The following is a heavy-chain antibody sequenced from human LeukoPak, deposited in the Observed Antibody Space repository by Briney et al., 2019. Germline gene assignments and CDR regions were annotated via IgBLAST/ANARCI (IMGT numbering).Heavy chain of an antibody. V-gene: IGHV1-18*01. D-gene: IGHD3-22*01. CDR1: GYTFTSYG. Sequence: ASVKVSCKASGYTFTSYGISWVRQAPGQGLEWMGWIGPYNGDTNYVQKLQDRVTMATDTSTSTAYMEVRSLRSDDTAVYYCARDGYYRHFDYWGQGTLVTVSS. CDR3: ARDGYYRHFDY. CDR2: IGPYNGDT. J-gene: IGHJ4*02.